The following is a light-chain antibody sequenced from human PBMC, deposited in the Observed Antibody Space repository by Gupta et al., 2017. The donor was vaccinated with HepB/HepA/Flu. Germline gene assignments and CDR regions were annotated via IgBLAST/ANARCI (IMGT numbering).Light chain of an antibody. V-gene: IGLV2-11*01. CDR3: SSYAGSYTWV. CDR2: AAS. J-gene: IGLJ3*02. CDR1: STDVGGYNY. Sequence: SALTQHRSMSGCAGQSVSISRPGSSTDVGGYNYVSWYQHHPDTAPELVFYAASVRPSRVPDRFSGSRSGSTASRTISDLQAENKAGYYCSSYAGSYTWVFGGGTKLTVL.